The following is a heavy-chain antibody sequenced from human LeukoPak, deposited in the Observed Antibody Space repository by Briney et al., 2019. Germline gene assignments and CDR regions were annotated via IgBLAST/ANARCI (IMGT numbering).Heavy chain of an antibody. CDR2: IYSGGST. D-gene: IGHD5-24*01. Sequence: PGGSLRLSCAASGFAVSSNYMSWVRQAPGKGLEWVSVIYSGGSTYYADSVKGRFSISRDNSRNTLYLQMNSLRAEDTAVYYCARVEMATTFANWGQGTLVIVSS. CDR1: GFAVSSNY. CDR3: ARVEMATTFAN. V-gene: IGHV3-66*01. J-gene: IGHJ4*02.